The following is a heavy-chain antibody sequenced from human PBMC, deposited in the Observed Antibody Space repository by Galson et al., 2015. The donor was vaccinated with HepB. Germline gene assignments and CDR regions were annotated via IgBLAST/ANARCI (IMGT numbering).Heavy chain of an antibody. J-gene: IGHJ6*02. Sequence: SLRLSCAASGFTFSSYSMNWVRQAPGKGLEWVSSISSSSSYIYYADSVKGRFTISRDNAKNSLYLQMNSLRAEDTAVYYCARDRYSSSWYYYYGMDVWGQGTTVTVSS. CDR3: ARDRYSSSWYYYYGMDV. CDR1: GFTFSSYS. D-gene: IGHD6-13*01. V-gene: IGHV3-21*01. CDR2: ISSSSSYI.